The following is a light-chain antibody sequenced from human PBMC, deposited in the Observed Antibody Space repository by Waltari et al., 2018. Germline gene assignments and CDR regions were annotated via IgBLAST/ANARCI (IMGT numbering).Light chain of an antibody. V-gene: IGKV2-28*01. CDR2: LGF. Sequence: DIVMTQSPLSLPVTPGEPVSISCRSSQSLLHRNGHHFLAWYLQKPGQSPQVLIYLGFNRASGVPDRFSASGSGTEFTLRISRVEAEDVGVFYCMQGLETPYTFGQGTRLGIK. J-gene: IGKJ2*01. CDR1: QSLLHRNGHHF. CDR3: MQGLETPYT.